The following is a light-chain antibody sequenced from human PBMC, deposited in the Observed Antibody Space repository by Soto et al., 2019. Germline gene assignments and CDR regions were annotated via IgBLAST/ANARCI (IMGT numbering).Light chain of an antibody. Sequence: QSVLTQPPSVSVAPGQKVTISCSGSRSNIGNNYVSWYQQLPGTAPKLLIYDSDKRPSGIPDRFSGSKSGTSATLGITGLQTGDEADYYCGTWDSSLSAVVFGGGTKLTVL. V-gene: IGLV1-51*01. J-gene: IGLJ2*01. CDR1: RSNIGNNY. CDR2: DSD. CDR3: GTWDSSLSAVV.